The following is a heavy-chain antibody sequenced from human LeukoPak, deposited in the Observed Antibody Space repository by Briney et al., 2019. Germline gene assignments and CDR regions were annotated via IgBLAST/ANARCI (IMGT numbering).Heavy chain of an antibody. CDR1: GGSISSYY. Sequence: KSSETLSLTCTVSGGSISSYYWSWIRQPPGKGLEWIGYIHYSGSTNYNPSLKSRVTISVDTSKNQFSLKLSSVTAADTAVYYCARDDSSGWDAFDIWGQGTMVTVSS. CDR2: IHYSGST. V-gene: IGHV4-59*01. CDR3: ARDDSSGWDAFDI. J-gene: IGHJ3*02. D-gene: IGHD6-19*01.